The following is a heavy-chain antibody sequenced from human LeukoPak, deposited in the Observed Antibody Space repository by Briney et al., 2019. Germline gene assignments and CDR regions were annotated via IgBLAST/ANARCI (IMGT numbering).Heavy chain of an antibody. CDR1: GGSISSYY. CDR2: IYTSGST. CDR3: ARDLNTYYDFWSGYSGYYYYYMDV. V-gene: IGHV4-4*07. Sequence: PSETLSLTCTVSGGSISSYYWSWIRQPAGKGLEWIGRIYTSGSTNYNPSLKSRVTMSVDTSKNQFSLKLSSVTAADTAVYYCARDLNTYYDFWSGYSGYYYYYMDVWGKGTTVTVS. D-gene: IGHD3-3*01. J-gene: IGHJ6*03.